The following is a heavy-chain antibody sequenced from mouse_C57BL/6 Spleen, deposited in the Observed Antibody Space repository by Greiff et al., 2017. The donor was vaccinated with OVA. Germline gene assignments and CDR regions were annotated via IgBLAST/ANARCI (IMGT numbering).Heavy chain of an antibody. V-gene: IGHV5-16*01. CDR3: ARGRAVVASYWYFDV. Sequence: EVQVVESEGGLVQPGSSMKLSCTASGFTFSDYYMAWVRQVPEKGLEWVANINYDGSSTYYLDSLKSRFIISRDNAKNILYLQMSSLKSEDTATYYCARGRAVVASYWYFDVWGTGTTVTVSS. D-gene: IGHD1-1*01. J-gene: IGHJ1*03. CDR2: INYDGSST. CDR1: GFTFSDYY.